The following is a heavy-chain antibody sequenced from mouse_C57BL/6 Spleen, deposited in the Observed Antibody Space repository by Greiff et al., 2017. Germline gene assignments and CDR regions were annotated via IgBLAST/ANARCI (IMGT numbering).Heavy chain of an antibody. J-gene: IGHJ4*01. CDR3: ASGGIDGYSHYYAMDC. CDR2: IYPRSGNT. Sequence: QVQLKESGAELARPGASVKLSCKASGYTFTSYGISWVKQRTGQGLEWIGEIYPRSGNTYYNEKFKGKATLTADKSSSTAYMELRSLTSEDSAVYFCASGGIDGYSHYYAMDCWGQGTSVTVSS. CDR1: GYTFTSYG. D-gene: IGHD2-3*01. V-gene: IGHV1-81*01.